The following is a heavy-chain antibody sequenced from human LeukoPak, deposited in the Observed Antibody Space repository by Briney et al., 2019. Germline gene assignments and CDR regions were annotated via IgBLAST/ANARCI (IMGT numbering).Heavy chain of an antibody. D-gene: IGHD5-18*01. J-gene: IGHJ4*02. CDR2: ISHRGST. CDR1: GGSFTGYY. Sequence: SETLSLTCAVYGGSFTGYYWSWIRQPPGKGLEWIGEISHRGSTNYNPSLKSRVTISVDTSKNQFSLKLSSVTAADTAVYYCARHLSGVTGYTYGRGIDYWGQGTLVTVSS. CDR3: ARHLSGVTGYTYGRGIDY. V-gene: IGHV4-34*01.